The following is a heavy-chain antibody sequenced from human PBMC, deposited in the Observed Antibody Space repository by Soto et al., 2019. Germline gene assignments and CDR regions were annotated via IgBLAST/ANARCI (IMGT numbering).Heavy chain of an antibody. CDR2: IYHSGST. J-gene: IGHJ4*02. CDR3: ARVRSGDVDY. CDR1: GGSISSGGYS. D-gene: IGHD4-17*01. Sequence: PSETLSLTCAVSGGSISSGGYSWSWIRQPPGKGLEWIGYIYHSGSTYYNPSLKSRVTISVDRSKNQFSLKLSSVTAADTDVYYCARVRSGDVDYWGQGTLVTVSS. V-gene: IGHV4-30-2*01.